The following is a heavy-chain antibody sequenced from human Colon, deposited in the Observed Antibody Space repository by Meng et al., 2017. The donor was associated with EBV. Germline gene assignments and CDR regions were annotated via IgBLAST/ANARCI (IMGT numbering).Heavy chain of an antibody. CDR1: VGSSSSGNNY. D-gene: IGHD2-2*02. CDR2: IYYSGRT. CDR3: ARVNGDCFSTICYKGWFDP. V-gene: IGHV4-30-4*01. Sequence: GLVPVSGPRQLKPSHTLSLPCTVSVGSSSSGNNYWIWIRQPPGKGLEWIGYIYYSGRTYYNPSLESRVTMSVDTSKNQFSLNLNSVTAADTAVYYCARVNGDCFSTICYKGWFDPWGQGTLVTVSS. J-gene: IGHJ5*02.